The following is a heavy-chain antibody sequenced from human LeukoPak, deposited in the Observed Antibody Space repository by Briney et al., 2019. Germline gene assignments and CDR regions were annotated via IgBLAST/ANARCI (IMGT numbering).Heavy chain of an antibody. D-gene: IGHD1-26*01. J-gene: IGHJ4*02. V-gene: IGHV1-2*02. CDR2: INPNSGGT. Sequence: ASVKVSCKASGYTFTGYYRHWVRQTPGQGLEWMGWINPNSGGTNSAQKFQGRVTMTRDTSISTAYMELSSLRSDDTAVYFCARDMVGATPFDYWGQGTLVTVSS. CDR1: GYTFTGYY. CDR3: ARDMVGATPFDY.